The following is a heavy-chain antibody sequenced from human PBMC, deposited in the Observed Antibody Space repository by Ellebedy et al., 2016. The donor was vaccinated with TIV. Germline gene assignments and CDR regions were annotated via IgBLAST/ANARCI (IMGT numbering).Heavy chain of an antibody. CDR3: ARDSGYYDYVWGSYRYNDY. J-gene: IGHJ4*02. CDR2: IIPILGIA. CDR1: GGTFSSYA. V-gene: IGHV1-69*04. Sequence: TVKVSCXASGGTFSSYAISWVRQAPGQGLEWMGRIIPILGIANYAQKFQGRVTITADKSTSTAYMELSSLRSDDTAVYYCARDSGYYDYVWGSYRYNDYWGQGTLVTVSS. D-gene: IGHD3-16*02.